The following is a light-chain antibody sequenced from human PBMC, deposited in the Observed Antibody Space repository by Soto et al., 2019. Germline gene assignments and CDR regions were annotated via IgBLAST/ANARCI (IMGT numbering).Light chain of an antibody. CDR3: GPFTSTSTQCV. Sequence: QSALTQPASVSGSPGQSITISCTGTSSDVGGYKYVSWYQQHPGKAPKLIIFEVIDRPSGVSNRFSGAKSANTASLPISGLQAEDEADYYCGPFTSTSTQCVFGTGTKLTVL. V-gene: IGLV2-14*01. J-gene: IGLJ2*01. CDR1: SSDVGGYKY. CDR2: EVI.